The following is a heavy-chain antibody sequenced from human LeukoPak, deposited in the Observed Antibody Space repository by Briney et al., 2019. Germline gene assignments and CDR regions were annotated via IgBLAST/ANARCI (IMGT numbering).Heavy chain of an antibody. V-gene: IGHV4-38-2*02. D-gene: IGHD5-18*01. CDR3: ARDEYSYGHTLDY. CDR2: IYHSGST. Sequence: SETLSLTCAVSGYSIRSGYYWGWIRQPPGKGLEWIGNIYHSGSTYYNPSLKSRVTISVDTSKNQFSLKLSSVTAADTAVYYCARDEYSYGHTLDYWGQGTLVTVSS. CDR1: GYSIRSGYY. J-gene: IGHJ4*02.